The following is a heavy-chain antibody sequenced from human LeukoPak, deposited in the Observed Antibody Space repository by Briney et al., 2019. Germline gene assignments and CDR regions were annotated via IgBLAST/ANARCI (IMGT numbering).Heavy chain of an antibody. V-gene: IGHV3-11*03. Sequence: LSCSASGRPFSYYXMSWSRQAAGKGGEGVSYISSSTSHTDSVDSLNGRFTISRNNAKNSLFLQMNSLRTEDTAVYYCARGGYSYVFDXXGQGTXXXXXS. CDR1: GRPFSYYX. CDR3: ARGGYSYVFDX. CDR2: ISSSTSHT. J-gene: IGHJ4*02. D-gene: IGHD5-18*01.